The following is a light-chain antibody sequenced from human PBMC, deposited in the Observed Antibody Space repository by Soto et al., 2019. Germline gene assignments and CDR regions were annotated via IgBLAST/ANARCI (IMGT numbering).Light chain of an antibody. V-gene: IGKV1-5*03. CDR2: RAS. J-gene: IGKJ1*01. Sequence: DIHLTQSPSTLYASVGDRVTITCRASQSISSWLAWYQQKPGKAPKLLSYRASTLESGVPSRFSGSGSGTEFTLTISSLQPDDFATYYCQHWVDYMWTFGQGTKVEIK. CDR3: QHWVDYMWT. CDR1: QSISSW.